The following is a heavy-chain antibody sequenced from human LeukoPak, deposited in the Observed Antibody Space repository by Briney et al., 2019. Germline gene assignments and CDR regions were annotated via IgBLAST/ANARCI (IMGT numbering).Heavy chain of an antibody. Sequence: SETLSLTCTASGGSISSSSYYWGWIRQPPGKGLEWIGSIYYSGSTYYNPSLKSRVTISVDTSKNQFSLKLSSVTAADTAVYYCARLSRSGNIVGATVYFGYWGQGTLVTVSS. J-gene: IGHJ4*02. V-gene: IGHV4-39*01. CDR1: GGSISSSSYY. CDR3: ARLSRSGNIVGATVYFGY. CDR2: IYYSGST. D-gene: IGHD1-26*01.